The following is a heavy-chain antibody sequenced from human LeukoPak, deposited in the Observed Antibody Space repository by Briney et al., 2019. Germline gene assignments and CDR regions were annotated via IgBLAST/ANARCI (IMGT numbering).Heavy chain of an antibody. V-gene: IGHV3-30*02. J-gene: IGHJ3*02. CDR2: IRYDGSNK. Sequence: PGGSLRLSCAASGFTFSDYGMHWVRQAPGKGLEWVAFIRYDGSNKYYADSVKGRFTISRDNSKNTLYLQMNSLRAEDTAVYYCLYGSGSYPHVFDIWGQGTMVSVSS. CDR1: GFTFSDYG. D-gene: IGHD3-10*01. CDR3: LYGSGSYPHVFDI.